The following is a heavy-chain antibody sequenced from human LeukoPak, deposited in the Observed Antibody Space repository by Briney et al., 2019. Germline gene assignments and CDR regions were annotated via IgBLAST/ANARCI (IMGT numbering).Heavy chain of an antibody. D-gene: IGHD5-24*01. Sequence: ASVKVSCKPSGYTFTSYDINSVRQATGPGLEWMGWMNPNSGNTAYAQKFQGRVTITRNTSISTTYTQLSSLISQPPAVHYCAIGDGGGYWGQGTLVTVSS. CDR1: GYTFTSYD. CDR2: MNPNSGNT. CDR3: AIGDGGGY. V-gene: IGHV1-8*01. J-gene: IGHJ4*02.